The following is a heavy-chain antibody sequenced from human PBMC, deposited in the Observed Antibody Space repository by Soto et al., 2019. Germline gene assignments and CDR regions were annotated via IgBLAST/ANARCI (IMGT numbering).Heavy chain of an antibody. CDR2: IYYSGST. CDR1: GGSISSGDYY. V-gene: IGHV4-30-4*01. D-gene: IGHD6-6*01. CDR3: AGLPEYSSSSDY. J-gene: IGHJ4*02. Sequence: SETLSLTCTVSGGSISSGDYYWSWIRQPPGKGLEWIGYIYYSGSTYYNPSLKSRVTISVDTSKNQFSLKLSSVTAADTAAYYCAGLPEYSSSSDYWGQGTLVTVSA.